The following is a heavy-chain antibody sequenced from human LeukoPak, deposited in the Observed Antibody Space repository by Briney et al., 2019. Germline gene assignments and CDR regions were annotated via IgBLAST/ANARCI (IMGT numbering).Heavy chain of an antibody. J-gene: IGHJ6*03. CDR2: IIPIFGTA. Sequence: SVKVSCKASGGTFSSYAISWVRQAPGQGLEWMGGIIPIFGTANYAQKFQGRVTITTDESTSTAYMELSSLRSEDTAVYYRARHRAFWSGYFYYYYYMDVWGKGTTVTVSS. CDR1: GGTFSSYA. V-gene: IGHV1-69*05. CDR3: ARHRAFWSGYFYYYYYMDV. D-gene: IGHD3-3*01.